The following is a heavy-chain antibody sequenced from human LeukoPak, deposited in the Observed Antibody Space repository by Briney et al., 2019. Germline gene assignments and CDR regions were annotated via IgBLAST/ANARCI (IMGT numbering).Heavy chain of an antibody. V-gene: IGHV4-4*02. J-gene: IGHJ3*02. Sequence: SETLSLTCAVSGGSISSSNWWSWVRQPPGKGLEWIGEIYHSGSTNYNPSLKSRVTISVDKSKNQFSLKLSSVTAADTAVYYCARGAVDIVATIEVAFDIWGQGTMVTVSS. CDR3: ARGAVDIVATIEVAFDI. CDR1: GGSISSSNW. CDR2: IYHSGST. D-gene: IGHD5-12*01.